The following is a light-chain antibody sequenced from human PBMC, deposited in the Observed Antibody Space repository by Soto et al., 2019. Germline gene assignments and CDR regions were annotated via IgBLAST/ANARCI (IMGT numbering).Light chain of an antibody. V-gene: IGLV2-23*02. J-gene: IGLJ3*02. CDR2: EVN. Sequence: QPVLTQPASVSGSPGQSITISCTGTSSDVGLYNLVSWYQQLPGKAPKFIIYEVNERPSGISDRFSGSKSGNTASLTISGLQDEDEADYYCCSYVGSSILMFGGGTQLTVL. CDR1: SSDVGLYNL. CDR3: CSYVGSSILM.